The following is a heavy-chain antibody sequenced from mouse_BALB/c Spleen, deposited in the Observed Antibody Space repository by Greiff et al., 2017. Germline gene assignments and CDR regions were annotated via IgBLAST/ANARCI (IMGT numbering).Heavy chain of an antibody. J-gene: IGHJ2*01. CDR2: IYPSDSYT. Sequence: QVQLQQSGAELVRPGASVKLSCKASGYTFTSYWINWVKQRPGQGLEWIGNIYPSDSYTNYNQKFKDKATLTVDKSSSTAYMQLSSPTSEDSAVYYCTRSGNYFDYWGQGTTLTVSS. V-gene: IGHV1-69*02. CDR1: GYTFTSYW. D-gene: IGHD1-1*02. CDR3: TRSGNYFDY.